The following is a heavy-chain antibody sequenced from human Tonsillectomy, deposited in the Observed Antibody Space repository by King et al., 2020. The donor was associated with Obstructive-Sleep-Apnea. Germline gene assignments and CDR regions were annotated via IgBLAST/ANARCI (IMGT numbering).Heavy chain of an antibody. D-gene: IGHD3/OR15-3a*01. CDR1: GYMFTTYW. V-gene: IGHV5-51*01. J-gene: IGHJ6*02. Sequence: EVQLVESGAEVKKPGESLKISCESSGYMFTTYWIGWVRQMPGKGLEWMGIIYPGDSDTRYSPSFQGQVSISADKSISTAYLQWSSLKASDTAMYYCARLWTADRPDNYYYYGVDVWGQGTTVTVSS. CDR2: IYPGDSDT. CDR3: ARLWTADRPDNYYYYGVDV.